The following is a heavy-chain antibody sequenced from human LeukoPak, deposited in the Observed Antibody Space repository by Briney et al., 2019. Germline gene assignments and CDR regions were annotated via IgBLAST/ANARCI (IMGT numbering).Heavy chain of an antibody. D-gene: IGHD5-12*01. CDR3: AIVSKWLRFDFDY. CDR1: GYTFTSYG. CDR2: ISAYNGNT. J-gene: IGHJ4*02. V-gene: IGHV1-18*04. Sequence: ASVKVSCKASGYTFTSYGISWVRQAPGQGLEWMGWISAYNGNTNYAQKHQGRVTMTTDTSTSTAYIELRSLRSDDTAVYYCAIVSKWLRFDFDYWGQGTLVTVSS.